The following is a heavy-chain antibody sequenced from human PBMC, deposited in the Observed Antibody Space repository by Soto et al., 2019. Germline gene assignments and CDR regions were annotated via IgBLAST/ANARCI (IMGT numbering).Heavy chain of an antibody. CDR2: IHYSGST. V-gene: IGHV4-39*01. J-gene: IGHJ4*02. CDR1: GGSIRDTIYY. D-gene: IGHD6-19*01. CDR3: ERNMRAVAAPLAY. Sequence: SEILSLTCTVSGGSIRDTIYYWGWIRQPPGKGLEWIGSIHYSGSTHYNPSLKSRVTISVDPSKSQFSLNLTSVTPADTSVYYRERNMRAVAAPLAYWGQGTVVTVSS.